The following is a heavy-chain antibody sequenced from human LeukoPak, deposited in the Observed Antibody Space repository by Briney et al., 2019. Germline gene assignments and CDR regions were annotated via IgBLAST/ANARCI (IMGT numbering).Heavy chain of an antibody. D-gene: IGHD6-19*01. CDR3: ARDPVAGKFGGPDYYYYMDV. CDR1: GYTFTSYY. J-gene: IGHJ6*03. V-gene: IGHV1-46*01. Sequence: GASVKVSCKASGYTFTSYYMHWVRQAPGQGLEWMGIINPSGGSTSYAQKFQGRVTMTRDMSTSTVYMELSSLRSEDTAVYYCARDPVAGKFGGPDYYYYMDVWGKGTTVTVSS. CDR2: INPSGGST.